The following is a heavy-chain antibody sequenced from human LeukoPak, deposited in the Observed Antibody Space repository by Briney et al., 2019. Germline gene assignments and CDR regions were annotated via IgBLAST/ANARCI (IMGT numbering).Heavy chain of an antibody. Sequence: PGRSLRLSCAASGFTFSSYGMHWLRQAPGKGLQWVAVISYDGSSEYYADSVKGRFTISRDNSKNTLYLQMNSLRVEDTAVYYCSREGRSWGDGWNPGSTFDIWGQGTMVTVSS. CDR2: ISYDGSSE. CDR3: SREGRSWGDGWNPGSTFDI. V-gene: IGHV3-30*03. CDR1: GFTFSSYG. D-gene: IGHD5-24*01. J-gene: IGHJ3*02.